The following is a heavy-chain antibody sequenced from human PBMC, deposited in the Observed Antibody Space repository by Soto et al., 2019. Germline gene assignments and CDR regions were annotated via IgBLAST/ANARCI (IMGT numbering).Heavy chain of an antibody. D-gene: IGHD2-2*01. CDR1: GFTFSNAW. V-gene: IGHV3-15*07. CDR3: TTGPAPRYCSSTSCNNWFDP. CDR2: IKSKTDGGTT. Sequence: PGGSLRLSCAASGFTFSNAWMNWVRQAPGKGLEWVGRIKSKTDGGTTDYAAPVKGRFTISRDDSKNTLYLQMNSLKTEDTAVYYCTTGPAPRYCSSTSCNNWFDPWGQGTLVTVSS. J-gene: IGHJ5*02.